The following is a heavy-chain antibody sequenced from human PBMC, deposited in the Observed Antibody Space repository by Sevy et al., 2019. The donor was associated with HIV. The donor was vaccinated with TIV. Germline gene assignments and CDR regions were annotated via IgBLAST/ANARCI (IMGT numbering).Heavy chain of an antibody. Sequence: PSETLSLTCTVSGVSISAGSYDWGWIRQPPGKGLEWIATIFFSGSTYYNPSLKSRVTISVDTSKSRFSLKLNSVTAADTAVYYCARQGGLVDRAFDYWGQGTLVTVSS. J-gene: IGHJ4*02. V-gene: IGHV4-39*01. CDR3: ARQGGLVDRAFDY. CDR2: IFFSGST. CDR1: GVSISAGSYD. D-gene: IGHD2-21*01.